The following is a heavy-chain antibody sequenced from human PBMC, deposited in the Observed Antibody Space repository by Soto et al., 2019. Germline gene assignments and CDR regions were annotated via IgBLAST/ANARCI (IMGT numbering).Heavy chain of an antibody. CDR3: AKYLLSGTPRSGIDY. CDR2: MSGSGDGT. Sequence: GSLRLSCAASGFTFSTYALSWVRQAPGRGLEWVSTMSGSGDGTYYPDSVKGRFTISRDNSKNTLYLQMNSLRAEDTAVYYCAKYLLSGTPRSGIDYRGQGTLVTVSS. CDR1: GFTFSTYA. D-gene: IGHD1-7*01. J-gene: IGHJ4*02. V-gene: IGHV3-23*01.